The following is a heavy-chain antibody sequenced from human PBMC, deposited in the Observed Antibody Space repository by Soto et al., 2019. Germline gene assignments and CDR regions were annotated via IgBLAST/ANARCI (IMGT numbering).Heavy chain of an antibody. CDR2: ISGSGGST. CDR3: AKNADIVVVPAAHMGAFDI. J-gene: IGHJ3*02. D-gene: IGHD2-2*01. Sequence: GGSLRLSCAASGFTFSSYAMSWVRQAPGKGLEWVSAISGSGGSTYYADSVKGRFTISRDNSKNTLYLQMNSLRAEDTAVYYCAKNADIVVVPAAHMGAFDIWGQGTMVTVSS. V-gene: IGHV3-23*01. CDR1: GFTFSSYA.